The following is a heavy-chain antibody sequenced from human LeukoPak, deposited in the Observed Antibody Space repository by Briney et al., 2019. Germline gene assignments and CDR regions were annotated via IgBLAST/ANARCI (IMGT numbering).Heavy chain of an antibody. J-gene: IGHJ4*02. Sequence: GGSLRLSCGATGFSFTNFGMHWVRQAPGKGLEWVAYIRYDGSAQYYVESVKGRFTISRGNSKRTLYLQMNSLRAEDTAVYYCARSISVTTRSDFDYWGQGTLVTVSS. CDR3: ARSISVTTRSDFDY. V-gene: IGHV3-30*02. D-gene: IGHD4-17*01. CDR2: IRYDGSAQ. CDR1: GFSFTNFG.